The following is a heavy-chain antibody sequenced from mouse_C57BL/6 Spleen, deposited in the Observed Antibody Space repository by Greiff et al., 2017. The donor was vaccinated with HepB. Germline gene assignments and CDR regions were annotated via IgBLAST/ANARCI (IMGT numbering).Heavy chain of an antibody. CDR2: IDPNSGGT. CDR1: GYTFTSYW. J-gene: IGHJ2*01. CDR3: ASYYGRSYAKYYFDY. D-gene: IGHD1-1*01. V-gene: IGHV1-72*01. Sequence: QVQLQQPGAELVKPGASVKLSCKASGYTFTSYWMHWVKQRPGRGLEWIGRIDPNSGGTKYNEKFKSKATLTVDKPSSTAYMQLSSLTSEDSAVYYCASYYGRSYAKYYFDYWGQGTTLTVSS.